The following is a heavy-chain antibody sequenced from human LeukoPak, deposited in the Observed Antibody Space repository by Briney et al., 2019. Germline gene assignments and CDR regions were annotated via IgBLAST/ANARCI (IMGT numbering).Heavy chain of an antibody. D-gene: IGHD2-2*01. Sequence: GGSLRLSCAASGFTFSSYAMHWVRQAPGKGLEWVAVISYDGSNKYYADSVKGRFTISRDNYKNTLYLQMNSLRAEDTAVYYCAREVVPAARYPYGMDVWGKGTTVTVSS. CDR1: GFTFSSYA. V-gene: IGHV3-30*04. CDR3: AREVVPAARYPYGMDV. J-gene: IGHJ6*04. CDR2: ISYDGSNK.